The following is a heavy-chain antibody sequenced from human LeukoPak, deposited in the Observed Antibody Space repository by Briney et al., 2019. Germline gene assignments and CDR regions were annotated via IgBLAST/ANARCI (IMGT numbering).Heavy chain of an antibody. D-gene: IGHD3-22*01. Sequence: QVSCKASGYTFTSYGISWVRQAPGQGLEWTGWISAYKGNTKYVQTLQGRLTMPTDTSTSTAYLELRNLRSDDTAVYYCARSGSGYRSLFSWFDPWGQGTLVSVSS. CDR3: ARSGSGYRSLFSWFDP. CDR1: GYTFTSYG. CDR2: ISAYKGNT. J-gene: IGHJ5*02. V-gene: IGHV1-18*01.